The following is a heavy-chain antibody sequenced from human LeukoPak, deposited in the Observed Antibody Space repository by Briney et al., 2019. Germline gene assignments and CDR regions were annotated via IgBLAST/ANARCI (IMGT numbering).Heavy chain of an antibody. CDR2: INHSGST. Sequence: PSETLSLTCAVYGGSFSGYYWSWIRQPPGKGLEWIGEINHSGSTNYNPSLKSRVTISVDTSKNQFSLKLSSVTAADTAVYYCARGPGYGDLNPHDYWGQGTLVTVSS. D-gene: IGHD4-17*01. CDR3: ARGPGYGDLNPHDY. CDR1: GGSFSGYY. V-gene: IGHV4-34*01. J-gene: IGHJ4*02.